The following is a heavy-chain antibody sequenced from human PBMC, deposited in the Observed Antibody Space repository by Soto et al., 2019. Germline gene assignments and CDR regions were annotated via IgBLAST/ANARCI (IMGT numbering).Heavy chain of an antibody. V-gene: IGHV4-31*03. J-gene: IGHJ6*02. Sequence: PSETLSLTCSVSGDSIISSGFYWSWLRQHPGKALEWIGYIHYTGSTYSNPSLKSRLAISLDASKNQFSLSLSTVTSADTAGYYCARDHRSLGDYYGIDVWGQGTTVTVSS. CDR3: ARDHRSLGDYYGIDV. D-gene: IGHD3-10*01. CDR2: IHYTGST. CDR1: GDSIISSGFY.